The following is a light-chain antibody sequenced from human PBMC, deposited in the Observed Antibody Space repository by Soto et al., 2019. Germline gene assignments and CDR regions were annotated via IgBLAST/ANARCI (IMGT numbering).Light chain of an antibody. CDR2: GAS. J-gene: IGKJ1*01. CDR3: QQYDNWPWT. CDR1: QSVSSD. Sequence: EIGLTQSTATLSLSPGERATLSCRASQSVSSDLAWYQQKPGQAPRLLIHGASTRAPGFPARFSGSGSGTDFTLTISSLQSEDFAVYYCQQYDNWPWTFGQGTKVDIK. V-gene: IGKV3-15*01.